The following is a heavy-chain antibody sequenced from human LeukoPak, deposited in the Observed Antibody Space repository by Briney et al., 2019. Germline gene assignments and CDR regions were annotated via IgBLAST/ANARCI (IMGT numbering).Heavy chain of an antibody. V-gene: IGHV4-30-4*08. J-gene: IGHJ2*01. CDR2: IYYSGST. CDR1: GGSISSGDYY. D-gene: IGHD2-2*02. CDR3: ARGSDHCSSTSCYTNWYFDL. Sequence: SQTLSLTCTVSGGSISSGDYYWSWIRQPPGKGLEWIVYIYYSGSTYYNPSLKSRVTISVDTSKNQFSLKLSSVTAADTAVYYCARGSDHCSSTSCYTNWYFDLWGRGTLVTVSS.